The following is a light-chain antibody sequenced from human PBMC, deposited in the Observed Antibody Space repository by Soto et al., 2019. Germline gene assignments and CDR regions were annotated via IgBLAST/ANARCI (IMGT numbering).Light chain of an antibody. CDR3: SLYTSENTYV. J-gene: IGLJ1*01. CDR2: NVN. V-gene: IGLV2-18*01. CDR1: SSDVGIYDY. Sequence: QSALIQPPSVSGSRGQSVTISCTGTSSDVGIYDYISWFQQHPGTVPKPMIYNVNTRPSGVPDRFSGSKSGNPASMTISGLQAADEADYYCSLYTSENTYVFGTGTKLTVL.